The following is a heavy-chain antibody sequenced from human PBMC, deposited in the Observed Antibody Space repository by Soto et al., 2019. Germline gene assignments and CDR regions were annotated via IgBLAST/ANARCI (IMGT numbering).Heavy chain of an antibody. CDR1: GDSINSDKYY. V-gene: IGHV4-39*01. D-gene: IGHD5-12*01. CDR3: ARGEWLKRYYYYYMDV. Sequence: LSLTCSVSGDSINSDKYYWGWIRQPPGKGLEWIGSIYFRGNNYYNPSLQNRVTISLDKSKNQFSLKLNSVTAADTAVYYCARGEWLKRYYYYYMDVWGKGTTVTVSS. J-gene: IGHJ6*03. CDR2: IYFRGNN.